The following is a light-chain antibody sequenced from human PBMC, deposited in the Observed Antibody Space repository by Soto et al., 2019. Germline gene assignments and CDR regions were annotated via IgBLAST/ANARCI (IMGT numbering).Light chain of an antibody. CDR3: TSYTTSSPYLV. CDR1: SSDVGGYNY. J-gene: IGLJ3*02. Sequence: QSALTQPASVPGSPGQSITISCTGTSSDVGGYNYVSWYQHHPGKAPKLMIYDVTNRPSGVSNRFSGSKSGNTASLTISGLQAEDEADYYCTSYTTSSPYLVFGGGTKVTVL. V-gene: IGLV2-14*03. CDR2: DVT.